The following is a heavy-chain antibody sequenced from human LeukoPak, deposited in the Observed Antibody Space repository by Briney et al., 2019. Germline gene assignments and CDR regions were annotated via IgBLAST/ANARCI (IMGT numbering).Heavy chain of an antibody. Sequence: PGGSLRLPCAASGFTFSSYEMNWVRQAPGKGLEWVSYISSSGSTIYYADSVKGRFTISRDNAKNSLYLQMNSLRAEDTAVYYCARDYDILTGYYVMDAFDIWGQGTMVTVSS. D-gene: IGHD3-9*01. J-gene: IGHJ3*02. CDR3: ARDYDILTGYYVMDAFDI. CDR2: ISSSGSTI. V-gene: IGHV3-48*03. CDR1: GFTFSSYE.